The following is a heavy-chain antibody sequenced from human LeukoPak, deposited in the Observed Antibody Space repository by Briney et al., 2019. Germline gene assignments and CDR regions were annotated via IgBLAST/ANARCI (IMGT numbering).Heavy chain of an antibody. CDR3: AKRIAGDY. V-gene: IGHV3-23*01. D-gene: IGHD6-13*01. J-gene: IGHJ4*02. Sequence: PGGSLRLSCAASGFTFSSYSMNWVRQAPGKGLEWVSAISGSGGSPYYADSVKGRFTISRDNSKNTLSLQMNSLRAEDTAVYYCAKRIAGDYWGQGTLVTVSS. CDR2: ISGSGGSP. CDR1: GFTFSSYS.